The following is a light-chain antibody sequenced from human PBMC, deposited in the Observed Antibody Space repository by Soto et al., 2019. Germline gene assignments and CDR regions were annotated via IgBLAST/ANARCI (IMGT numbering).Light chain of an antibody. CDR2: LGS. CDR3: MQALQTPFT. CDR1: QSLLHSNGYNY. J-gene: IGKJ3*01. V-gene: IGKV2-28*01. Sequence: DIVMTQSPLSLPVTPGEPASISCRSSQSLLHSNGYNYLDWYLQKPGQSPQLLIYLGSNRASGVXDMXSGSGSGTDFTLKISRVEAEDVGVYYCMQALQTPFTFGPGTKVDIK.